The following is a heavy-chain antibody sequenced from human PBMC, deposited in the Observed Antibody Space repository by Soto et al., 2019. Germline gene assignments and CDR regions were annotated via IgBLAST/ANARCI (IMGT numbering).Heavy chain of an antibody. Sequence: ASVKVSCKASGYTFTGYYMHWVRQAPGQGLEWMGWINPNSGGTNYAQKFQGWVTMTRDTSISTAYMELSRLRSDDTAVYYCARAQVRGVKILYYGMGVWGQGTTVTVSS. D-gene: IGHD3-10*01. CDR3: ARAQVRGVKILYYGMGV. CDR2: INPNSGGT. CDR1: GYTFTGYY. V-gene: IGHV1-2*04. J-gene: IGHJ6*02.